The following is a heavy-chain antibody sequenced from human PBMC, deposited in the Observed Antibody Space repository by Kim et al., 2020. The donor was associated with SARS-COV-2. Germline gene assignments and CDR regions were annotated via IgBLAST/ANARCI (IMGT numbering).Heavy chain of an antibody. D-gene: IGHD2-2*01. Sequence: GGSLRLSCAASGFTFSSYGMHWVRQAPGKGLEWVAVISYDGSNKYYADSVKGRFTISRDNSKNTLYLQMNSLRAEDTAVYYCAKDGPYCSSTSCSLRQLADYWGQGTLVTVSS. V-gene: IGHV3-30*18. CDR1: GFTFSSYG. J-gene: IGHJ4*02. CDR2: ISYDGSNK. CDR3: AKDGPYCSSTSCSLRQLADY.